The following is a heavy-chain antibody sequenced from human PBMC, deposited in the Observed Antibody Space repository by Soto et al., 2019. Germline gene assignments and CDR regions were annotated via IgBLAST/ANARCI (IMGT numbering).Heavy chain of an antibody. J-gene: IGHJ3*02. CDR2: IYPGDSDT. D-gene: IGHD3-3*01. CDR1: GYSFTSYW. Sequence: GESLKISCKGSGYSFTSYWIGWVRQMPGKGLEWMGIIYPGDSDTRYSPSFQGQVTISADKSISTAYLHWSSLKASDTAMYYCAGGYYDFWGGYYHPDAFDIWGQGTMVTVSS. V-gene: IGHV5-51*01. CDR3: AGGYYDFWGGYYHPDAFDI.